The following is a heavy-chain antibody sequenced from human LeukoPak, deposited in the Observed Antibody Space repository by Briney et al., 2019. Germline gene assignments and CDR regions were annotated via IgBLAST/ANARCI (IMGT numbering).Heavy chain of an antibody. J-gene: IGHJ5*02. D-gene: IGHD6-13*01. CDR3: ARDALYSSSWNWFDP. Sequence: ASVKVSCKASGYTFTGYYMHWVRQAPGQGLEWMGWINPNSGGTNYAQKFQGRVTMTRDTSISTAYMELSGLRSDDTAVYYCARDALYSSSWNWFDPWGQGTLVTVSS. CDR2: INPNSGGT. V-gene: IGHV1-2*02. CDR1: GYTFTGYY.